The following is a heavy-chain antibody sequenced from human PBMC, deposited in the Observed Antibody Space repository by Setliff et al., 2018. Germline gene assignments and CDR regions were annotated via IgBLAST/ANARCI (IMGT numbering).Heavy chain of an antibody. J-gene: IGHJ4*02. CDR2: ISSSGISI. CDR1: GFTASSSD. CDR3: VRDVAGGSHATYFDY. V-gene: IGHV3-11*04. Sequence: GGSLRLSCATSGFTASSSDMSWIRQAPGKGLEWVAYISSSGISIDYADSVKGRFIISRDNAKNSLSLQMNSLRVEDTAVYYCVRDVAGGSHATYFDYWGQGTLVTVSS. D-gene: IGHD1-26*01.